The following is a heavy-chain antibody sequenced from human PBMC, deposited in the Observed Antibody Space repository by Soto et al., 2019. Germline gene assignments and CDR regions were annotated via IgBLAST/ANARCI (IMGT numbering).Heavy chain of an antibody. Sequence: VQLVQSGAEVKKPGSSVKVSCKASGGTLNKHVITWVRRAPGQGLEWLGGIIPMFGIPNYPQKFQGRVTITADDSTNTSHMELHSLTSDDTAVYYCARGGTSGWLKGAYDVWGQGTMVTVSS. J-gene: IGHJ3*01. CDR2: IIPMFGIP. D-gene: IGHD6-13*01. CDR1: GGTLNKHV. CDR3: ARGGTSGWLKGAYDV. V-gene: IGHV1-69*01.